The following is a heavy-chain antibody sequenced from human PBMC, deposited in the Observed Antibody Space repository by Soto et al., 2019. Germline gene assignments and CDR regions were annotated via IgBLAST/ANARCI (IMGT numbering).Heavy chain of an antibody. V-gene: IGHV3-23*01. D-gene: IGHD3-10*01. CDR1: GFTFSSYA. CDR2: ISGSGGST. CDR3: AKDPLLLWFGENRGTPYAFDI. J-gene: IGHJ3*02. Sequence: GGSLRLSCAASGFTFSSYAMSWVRQAPGEGLEWVSAISGSGGSTYYADSVKGRFTISRDNSKNTLYLQMNSLRAEDTAVYYCAKDPLLLWFGENRGTPYAFDIWGQGTMVTVSS.